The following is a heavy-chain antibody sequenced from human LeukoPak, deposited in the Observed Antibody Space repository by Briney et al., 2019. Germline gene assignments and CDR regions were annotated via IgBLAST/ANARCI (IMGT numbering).Heavy chain of an antibody. D-gene: IGHD5-18*01. V-gene: IGHV4-31*11. Sequence: SETLSLTCAVYGGSFSGYYWSWIRQHPGKGLEWIGYIYYSGSTYYNPSLKSRVTISVDTSKNQFSLKLSSVTAADTAVYYCASATSRGYSYGPPGEFDYWGQGTLVTVSS. CDR3: ASATSRGYSYGPPGEFDY. J-gene: IGHJ4*02. CDR1: GGSFSGYY. CDR2: IYYSGST.